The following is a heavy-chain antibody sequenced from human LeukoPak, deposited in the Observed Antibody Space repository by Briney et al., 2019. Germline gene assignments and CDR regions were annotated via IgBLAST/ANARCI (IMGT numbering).Heavy chain of an antibody. CDR2: IRDDGSDD. CDR3: VKGGSSSHNWFDP. CDR1: GFTLSDLG. J-gene: IGHJ5*02. Sequence: GGSLRLSCGASGFTLSDLGMLWVRRARGRGLVWVAFIRDDGSDDFYGDSVKGRFTISRDNYRTTLYLQMHSLRIEDTAVYYCVKGGSSSHNWFDPWGQGILVTVSS. D-gene: IGHD6-13*01. V-gene: IGHV3-30*02.